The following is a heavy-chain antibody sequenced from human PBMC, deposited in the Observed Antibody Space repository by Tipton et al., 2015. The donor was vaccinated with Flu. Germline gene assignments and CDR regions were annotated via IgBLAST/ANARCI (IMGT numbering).Heavy chain of an antibody. Sequence: QLVQSGAEVKKPGASVKVSCKASGYTFTSYGISWVRQAPGQGLEWMGWISAYNGNTNYAQRLQGRVTMTTDTSTSTAYMELRSLRSDDTAVYYCARDVRYSGSYATVGFDYWGQGTLVTVSS. CDR3: ARDVRYSGSYATVGFDY. J-gene: IGHJ4*02. V-gene: IGHV1-18*01. D-gene: IGHD1-26*01. CDR1: GYTFTSYG. CDR2: ISAYNGNT.